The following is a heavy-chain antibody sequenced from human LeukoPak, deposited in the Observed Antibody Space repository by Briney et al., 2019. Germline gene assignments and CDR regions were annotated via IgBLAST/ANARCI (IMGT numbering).Heavy chain of an antibody. CDR2: ISSSGST. V-gene: IGHV4-4*07. J-gene: IGHJ4*02. Sequence: PSETLSLTCSVSGDSITYFYWSWIRQAAGKGLEWIGRISSSGSTDYNASLKSRVTMSVDTSKNQFSLKLSSVTAADTAVYYCARALRGTIDYWGQGTLVTVSS. CDR3: ARALRGTIDY. D-gene: IGHD1-26*01. CDR1: GDSITYFY.